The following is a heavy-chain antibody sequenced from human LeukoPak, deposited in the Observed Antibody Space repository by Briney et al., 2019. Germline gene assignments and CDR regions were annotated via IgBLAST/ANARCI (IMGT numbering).Heavy chain of an antibody. CDR3: ARRTGYYDGFDY. Sequence: KPSETLSLTCTVSGGSISSYYWSWIRQPPGKGLKWIGYIYYSGSTNYNPSLKSRVTISVDTSKNQFSLKLSSVTGADTAVYYCARRTGYYDGFDYWGQGTLVTVSS. V-gene: IGHV4-59*01. D-gene: IGHD3/OR15-3a*01. CDR1: GGSISSYY. CDR2: IYYSGST. J-gene: IGHJ4*02.